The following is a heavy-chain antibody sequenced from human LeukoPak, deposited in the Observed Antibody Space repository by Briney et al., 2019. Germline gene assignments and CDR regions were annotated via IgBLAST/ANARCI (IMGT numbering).Heavy chain of an antibody. Sequence: GGSLRLSCAASGFTFDAYTMGWVRQAPGKGLEWVSSISFSSNYIYYADSLKGRFTTSRDNAKNSLYLQMNSLRAEDTAVYYCARGGYSSSFFDYWGQGTLVTVSP. CDR1: GFTFDAYT. J-gene: IGHJ4*02. CDR3: ARGGYSSSFFDY. V-gene: IGHV3-21*01. D-gene: IGHD6-6*01. CDR2: ISFSSNYI.